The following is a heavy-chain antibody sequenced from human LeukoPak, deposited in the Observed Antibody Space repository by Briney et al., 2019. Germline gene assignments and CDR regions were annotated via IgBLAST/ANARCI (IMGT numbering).Heavy chain of an antibody. D-gene: IGHD1-26*01. V-gene: IGHV4-39*07. J-gene: IGHJ4*02. CDR1: GASISGSSYY. CDR2: SYYTGGT. CDR3: ARAVGSSGSFPFHF. Sequence: SETLSLTCSVSGASISGSSYYWSWIRQPPGKGLEWISNSYYTGGTYYNPSLRSRVTISVDTSKNSFSLTLNSVTAADTAVYYCARAVGSSGSFPFHFWGQGTLLTVSS.